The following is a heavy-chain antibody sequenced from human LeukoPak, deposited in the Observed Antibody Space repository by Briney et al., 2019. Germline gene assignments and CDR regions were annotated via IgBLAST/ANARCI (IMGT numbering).Heavy chain of an antibody. CDR1: GGSFSGYY. J-gene: IGHJ4*02. Sequence: SETLSLTCAVYGGSFSGYYWSWIRQPPGKGLEWIGEINHSGSTNYNPSLKSRVTISVDTSKNQFSPKLSSVTAADTAVYYCASSYGDYSFDYWGQGTLVTVSS. CDR3: ASSYGDYSFDY. CDR2: INHSGST. D-gene: IGHD4-17*01. V-gene: IGHV4-34*01.